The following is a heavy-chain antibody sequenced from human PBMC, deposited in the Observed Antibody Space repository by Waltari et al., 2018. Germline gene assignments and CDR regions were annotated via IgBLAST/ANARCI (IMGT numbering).Heavy chain of an antibody. Sequence: QVQLVQSGTEVKKPGASVKVSCKASGYTFTGYYMHWVRQAPGQGLEWMGWTNPNSGDTNDAQKLQGRVTMTRDTSISTAYMELSRLTYDDTVVYYCAREGSPKYYGSGSYSNEIDFWGQGTLVTVSS. CDR1: GYTFTGYY. J-gene: IGHJ4*02. CDR3: AREGSPKYYGSGSYSNEIDF. V-gene: IGHV1-2*02. CDR2: TNPNSGDT. D-gene: IGHD3-10*01.